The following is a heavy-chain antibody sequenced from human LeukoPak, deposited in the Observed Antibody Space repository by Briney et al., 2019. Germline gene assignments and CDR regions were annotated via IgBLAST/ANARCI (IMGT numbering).Heavy chain of an antibody. V-gene: IGHV3-48*04. D-gene: IGHD4-17*01. J-gene: IGHJ4*02. CDR1: GFIFNSYG. CDR2: ISISSTTI. CDR3: ARDFHYGDAIDY. Sequence: GGSLRLSCAASGFIFNSYGMHWVRQAPGKGLEWVSYISISSTTIYYADSVKGRFTISRDNAKNSLFLQMNSLRAEDTAVYYCARDFHYGDAIDYWGQGTLVTVSS.